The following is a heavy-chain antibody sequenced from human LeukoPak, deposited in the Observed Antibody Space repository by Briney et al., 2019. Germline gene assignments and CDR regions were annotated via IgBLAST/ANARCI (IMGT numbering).Heavy chain of an antibody. D-gene: IGHD5-18*01. CDR1: GYIFTAYY. CDR3: ARDLGGYSYGSGYNWFDP. CDR2: IIPIFGTA. Sequence: GASVKVSCKTSGYIFTAYYIHWVRQAPGQGLEWMGGIIPIFGTANYAQKFQGRVTITADESTSTAYMELSSLRSEDTAVYYCARDLGGYSYGSGYNWFDPWGQGTLVTVSS. V-gene: IGHV1-69*13. J-gene: IGHJ5*02.